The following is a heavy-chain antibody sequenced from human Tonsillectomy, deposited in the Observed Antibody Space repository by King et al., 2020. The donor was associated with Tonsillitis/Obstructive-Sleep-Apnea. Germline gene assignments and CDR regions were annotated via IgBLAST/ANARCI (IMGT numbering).Heavy chain of an antibody. V-gene: IGHV4-34*01. D-gene: IGHD5-12*01. CDR3: ARGPGYSGYHRNFDY. CDR2: INHSGST. Sequence: VQLQQWGAGLLKPSETLSLTCAVYGGSFSGFYWSWIRQPPGKGLEWIGEINHSGSTNYNPSLKSRVTISVDTSKNQFSLKLISVTAADTAVYYCARGPGYSGYHRNFDYWGQGTLVTVSS. CDR1: GGSFSGFY. J-gene: IGHJ4*02.